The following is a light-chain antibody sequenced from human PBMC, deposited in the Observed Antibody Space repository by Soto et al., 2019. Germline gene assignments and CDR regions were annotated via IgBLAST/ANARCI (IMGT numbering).Light chain of an antibody. CDR2: DAY. Sequence: EIVLTQSPATLSLSPGERATLSCRASQSVRGYLAWYQQKLGQAPRLLIYDAYNRATGVPARFSGSGSGADFTLTISSLEPEDFAVYYCQQYNNWPPYTFGQGTKLAIK. J-gene: IGKJ2*01. CDR3: QQYNNWPPYT. V-gene: IGKV3-11*01. CDR1: QSVRGY.